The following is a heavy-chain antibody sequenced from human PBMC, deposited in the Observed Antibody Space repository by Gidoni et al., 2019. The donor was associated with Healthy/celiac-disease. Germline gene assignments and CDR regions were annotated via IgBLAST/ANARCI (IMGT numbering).Heavy chain of an antibody. D-gene: IGHD3-22*01. CDR3: AKGLEGYYTLSGFDY. Sequence: EVQLLESGGGLVQPGGSLRLSCAAYGFTFSSYAMSWVRQAPGKGLEWVSAISGSGGSTYYADPVKGRFTISRDNSKNTLYLQMNSLRAEDTAVYYCAKGLEGYYTLSGFDYWGQGTLVTVSS. V-gene: IGHV3-23*01. CDR1: GFTFSSYA. CDR2: ISGSGGST. J-gene: IGHJ4*02.